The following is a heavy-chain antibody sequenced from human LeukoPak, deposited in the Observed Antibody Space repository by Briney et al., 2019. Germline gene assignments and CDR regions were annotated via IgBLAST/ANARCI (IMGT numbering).Heavy chain of an antibody. V-gene: IGHV4-34*09. J-gene: IGHJ4*02. CDR3: ARDPDDTSTGYYFDY. CDR1: GGSFSGYY. Sequence: SETLSLTCAVYGGSFSGYYWSWIRQPPGKGLEWIGYIYQSGTTYYNPSFKSRITILLDKSKSQFSLEMSSVTAADTAVYYCARDPDDTSTGYYFDYWGQGTLVTVSS. D-gene: IGHD3-22*01. CDR2: IYQSGTT.